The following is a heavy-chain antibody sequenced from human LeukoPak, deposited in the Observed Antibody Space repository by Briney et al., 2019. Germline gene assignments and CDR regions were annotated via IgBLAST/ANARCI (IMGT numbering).Heavy chain of an antibody. CDR1: GFTFSDHY. Sequence: PGGSLRLSCAASGFTFSDHYMDWVRQAPGKGLEWVGRIKNKANSYTTEYAASVKGRFTVSREDSKNALYLQMNSLKTEDTAVYYCTREGRYCSSTSCYVCLDIWGQGTLVTVSS. V-gene: IGHV3-72*01. CDR3: TREGRYCSSTSCYVCLDI. CDR2: IKNKANSYTT. J-gene: IGHJ4*02. D-gene: IGHD2-2*01.